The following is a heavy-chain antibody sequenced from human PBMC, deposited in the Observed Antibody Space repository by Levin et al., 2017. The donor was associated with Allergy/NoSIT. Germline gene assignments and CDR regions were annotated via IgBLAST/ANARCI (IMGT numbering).Heavy chain of an antibody. CDR2: INPSGGST. Sequence: ASVKVSCKASGYTFTSYYMHWVRQAPGQGLEWMGIINPSGGSTSYAQKFQGRVTMTRDTSTSTVYMELSSLRSEDTAVYYCARGGYSGYDSHQTFPLYYFDYWGQGTLVTVSS. CDR1: GYTFTSYY. V-gene: IGHV1-46*01. D-gene: IGHD5-12*01. J-gene: IGHJ4*02. CDR3: ARGGYSGYDSHQTFPLYYFDY.